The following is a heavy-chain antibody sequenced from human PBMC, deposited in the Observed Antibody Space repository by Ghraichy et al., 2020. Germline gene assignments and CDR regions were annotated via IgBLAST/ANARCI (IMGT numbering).Heavy chain of an antibody. Sequence: SETLSLTCTVSGGSVSSGSYYWSWIRQPPGKGLEWIGYIYYSGSTNYNPSLKSRVTISVDTSKNQFSLKLSSVTAADTAVYYCARGGRAAAGVLFDPWGQGTRVTVSS. J-gene: IGHJ5*02. D-gene: IGHD6-13*01. CDR2: IYYSGST. CDR3: ARGGRAAAGVLFDP. V-gene: IGHV4-61*01. CDR1: GGSVSSGSYY.